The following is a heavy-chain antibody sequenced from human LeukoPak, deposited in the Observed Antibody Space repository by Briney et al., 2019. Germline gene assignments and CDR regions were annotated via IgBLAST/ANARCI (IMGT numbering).Heavy chain of an antibody. CDR2: INHSGST. CDR1: GGSFSGYY. V-gene: IGHV4-34*01. J-gene: IGHJ6*03. Sequence: SETLSLTCAVYGGSFSGYYWSWIRQPPGKGLEWIGEINHSGSTNYNPSLKSRVTISVDTSKNQFSLKLSSVTAADTAVYYCARYRRVPPAMWTYYYYYMDVWGKGTTVTVSS. D-gene: IGHD2-2*01. CDR3: ARYRRVPPAMWTYYYYYMDV.